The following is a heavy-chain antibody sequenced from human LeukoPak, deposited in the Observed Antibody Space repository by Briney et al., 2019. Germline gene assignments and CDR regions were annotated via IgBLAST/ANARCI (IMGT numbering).Heavy chain of an antibody. V-gene: IGHV4-59*01. CDR3: ARDQGFWSGYLDY. D-gene: IGHD3-3*01. CDR2: IYYSGSA. Sequence: SETLSLTCTVSGGSISSYYWSWIRQPPGKGLEWIGYIYYSGSANCNPSLESRVTISVDTSKNQFSLKLSSVTAADTAVYYCARDQGFWSGYLDYWGQGTLVTVSS. J-gene: IGHJ4*02. CDR1: GGSISSYY.